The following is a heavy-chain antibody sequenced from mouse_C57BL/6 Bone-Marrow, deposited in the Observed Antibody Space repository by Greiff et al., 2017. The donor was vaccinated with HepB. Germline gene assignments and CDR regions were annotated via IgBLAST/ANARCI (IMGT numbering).Heavy chain of an antibody. CDR3: AREYYGSSYYYAMDY. Sequence: VQLKQSGPVLVKPGASVKMSCKASGYTFTDYYMDWVKQSHGKSLEWIGVINPYNGGTSYNQKFKGKATLTVDKSSSTAYMELNSLTSEDSAVYYCAREYYGSSYYYAMDYWGQGTSVTVSS. CDR2: INPYNGGT. J-gene: IGHJ4*01. V-gene: IGHV1-19*01. D-gene: IGHD1-1*01. CDR1: GYTFTDYY.